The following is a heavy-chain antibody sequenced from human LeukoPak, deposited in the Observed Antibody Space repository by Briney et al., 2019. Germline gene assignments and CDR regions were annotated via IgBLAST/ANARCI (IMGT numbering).Heavy chain of an antibody. D-gene: IGHD2-15*01. Sequence: SETLSLTCTVSGGSINNYYWYWIRQSPGKGLVWIGYIYSTGSINYNASLKSRVTISVDTSKNQFSLQLSSVTAADTAVYYCARRNCSGGSCHQSGNYYGLDVWGQGTTVTVSS. CDR2: IYSTGSI. CDR3: ARRNCSGGSCHQSGNYYGLDV. J-gene: IGHJ6*02. V-gene: IGHV4-59*08. CDR1: GGSINNYY.